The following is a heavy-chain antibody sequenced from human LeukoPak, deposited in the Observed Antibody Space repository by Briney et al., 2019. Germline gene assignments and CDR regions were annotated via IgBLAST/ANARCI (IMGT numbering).Heavy chain of an antibody. V-gene: IGHV4-30-2*01. CDR3: ARALSGWDDAFDI. D-gene: IGHD3-22*01. Sequence: SETLSLTCAVSGGSISSGGYSWSWIRQPPGKGLEWIGYIYHSGSTYYNPSLKSRVTISVDRSKNQFYLKLSSVTAADTAVYYCARALSGWDDAFDIWGQGTMVTVSS. CDR1: GGSISSGGYS. J-gene: IGHJ3*02. CDR2: IYHSGST.